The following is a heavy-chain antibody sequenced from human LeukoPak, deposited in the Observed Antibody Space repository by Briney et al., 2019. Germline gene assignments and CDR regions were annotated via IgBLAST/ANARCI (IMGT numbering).Heavy chain of an antibody. Sequence: SETLSLTCAVYGGSFSGYYWSWIRQPPGKGLEWIGEINHSGSTNYNPSLKSRVTISVDTSKNQFSLKLSSVTAADTAVYYCARGAPRYCSGGSCYHFDYWGQGTLVTVSS. CDR3: ARGAPRYCSGGSCYHFDY. D-gene: IGHD2-15*01. CDR1: GGSFSGYY. CDR2: INHSGST. J-gene: IGHJ4*02. V-gene: IGHV4-34*01.